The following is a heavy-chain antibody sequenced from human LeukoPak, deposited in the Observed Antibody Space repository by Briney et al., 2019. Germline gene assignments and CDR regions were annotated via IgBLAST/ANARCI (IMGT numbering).Heavy chain of an antibody. J-gene: IGHJ6*02. CDR3: ASQAGWNYYYGMDV. D-gene: IGHD2-15*01. CDR2: IYYSGST. V-gene: IGHV4-39*01. Sequence: GSLRLSCAASGFTFSSYAMSWIRQPPGKGLEWIGSIYYSGSTYYNPSLKSRVTISVDTSKNQFSLKLSSVTAADTAVYYCASQAGWNYYYGMDVWGQGTTVTVSS. CDR1: GFTFSSYA.